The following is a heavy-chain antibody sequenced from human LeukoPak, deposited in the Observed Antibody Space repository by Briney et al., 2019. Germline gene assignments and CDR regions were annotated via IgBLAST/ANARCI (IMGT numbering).Heavy chain of an antibody. CDR2: IDGDGSDT. CDR3: ATDLYVAYYDILIGSPNALDV. Sequence: GGSLGLSCAASGFVFSSYRLHWVRQAPGKGPVWVSHIDGDGSDTDYADSVEGRFTISRDNAKKTLYLQMNSLRAEDTAVYYCATDLYVAYYDILIGSPNALDVWGQGTMVTVSS. D-gene: IGHD3-9*01. CDR1: GFVFSSYR. J-gene: IGHJ3*01. V-gene: IGHV3-74*01.